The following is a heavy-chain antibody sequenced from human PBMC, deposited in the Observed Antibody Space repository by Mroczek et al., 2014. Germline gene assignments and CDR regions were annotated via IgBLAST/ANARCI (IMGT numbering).Heavy chain of an antibody. CDR3: ARDLWARSDGSGSYSMFDP. D-gene: IGHD3-10*01. Sequence: GKKPGASVKVSCKASGYTFTSYGISWVRQAPGQGLEWMGWISAYNGNTNYAQKLQGRVTMTTDTSTSTAYMELRSLRSDDTAVYYCARDLWARSDGSGSYSMFDPWGQGTLVTVSS. J-gene: IGHJ5*02. V-gene: IGHV1-18*01. CDR1: GYTFTSYG. CDR2: ISAYNGNT.